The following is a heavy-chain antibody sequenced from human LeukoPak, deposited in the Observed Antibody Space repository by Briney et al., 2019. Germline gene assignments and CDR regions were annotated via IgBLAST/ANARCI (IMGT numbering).Heavy chain of an antibody. CDR2: IYYSGST. Sequence: PSETLSLTCTVSGGSISSYYWGWIRQPPGKGLEWIGSIYYSGSTYYNPSLKSRVTISVDTSKNQFSLKLSSVTAADTAVYYCARRGRFDGSGVWGQGTLVTVSS. CDR3: ARRGRFDGSGV. D-gene: IGHD3-10*01. V-gene: IGHV4-39*01. J-gene: IGHJ4*02. CDR1: GGSISSYY.